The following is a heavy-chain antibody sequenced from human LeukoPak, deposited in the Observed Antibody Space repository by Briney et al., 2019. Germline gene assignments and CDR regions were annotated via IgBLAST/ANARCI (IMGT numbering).Heavy chain of an antibody. CDR2: IRYGESEQ. CDR1: GFTFSSYG. Sequence: GGSLRLSCAASGFTFSSYGMHWLRQAPGKGLQWLAFIRYGESEQYHLDSVKGRFTISRDNSKNTVYLQLNSLRSEDTAMYYCVKEGFDPWGQGTLVTVSS. CDR3: VKEGFDP. V-gene: IGHV3-30*02. J-gene: IGHJ5*02.